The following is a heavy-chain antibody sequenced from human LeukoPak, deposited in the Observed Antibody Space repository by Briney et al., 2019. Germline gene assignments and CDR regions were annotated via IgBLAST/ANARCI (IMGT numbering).Heavy chain of an antibody. V-gene: IGHV3-7*03. CDR2: IKQDGSEK. CDR1: GLTVSSNY. J-gene: IGHJ4*02. Sequence: GGSLRLSCAASGLTVSSNYMSWVRQAPGKGLEWVANIKQDGSEKSYVESVRGRFTISRDNAKNSLYLQLNSLRAEDTALYYCARDNPPDYWGQGTLVTVSS. CDR3: ARDNPPDY.